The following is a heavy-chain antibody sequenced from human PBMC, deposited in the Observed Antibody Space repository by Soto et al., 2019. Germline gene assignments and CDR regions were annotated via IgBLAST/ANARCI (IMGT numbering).Heavy chain of an antibody. Sequence: ASVKVSCKASGYTFTGYYMHWVRQAPGQGLEWMGWINPNSGGTNYAQKFQGRVTMTRDTSISTAYMELSRLRSDDTAMYYCAREGWVVVAAKKLNYYYYGMDVWGQGTTVTVSS. V-gene: IGHV1-2*02. J-gene: IGHJ6*02. CDR2: INPNSGGT. CDR3: AREGWVVVAAKKLNYYYYGMDV. CDR1: GYTFTGYY. D-gene: IGHD2-15*01.